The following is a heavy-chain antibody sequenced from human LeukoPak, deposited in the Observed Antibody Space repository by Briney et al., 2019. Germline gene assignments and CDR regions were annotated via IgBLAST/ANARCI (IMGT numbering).Heavy chain of an antibody. CDR1: GYTFTSYY. V-gene: IGHV1-46*01. CDR3: ARKYCGGDCPSGY. J-gene: IGHJ4*02. D-gene: IGHD2-21*02. CDR2: INPNDGST. Sequence: GASVKVSCKASGYTFTSYYIHWVRQAPGQGLEWMGIINPNDGSTSYAQKFQGRVTMTRDTSTSTVYMELSSLRSEDTAVYYCARKYCGGDCPSGYWGQGTLVTVSS.